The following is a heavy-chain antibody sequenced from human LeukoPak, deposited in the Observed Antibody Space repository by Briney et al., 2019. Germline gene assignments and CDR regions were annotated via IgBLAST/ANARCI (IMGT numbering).Heavy chain of an antibody. J-gene: IGHJ3*02. D-gene: IGHD3-22*01. V-gene: IGHV3-30-3*01. CDR1: GFTFSSYA. CDR3: ARGAHYYDSSGYYPNGAFDI. CDR2: ISYDGSNK. Sequence: GRSLRLSCAASGFTFSSYAMHWVRQAPGKGLEWVAVISYDGSNKYYADSVKGRFTISRDNSKNTLYLQMNSLRAEDTAVYYCARGAHYYDSSGYYPNGAFDIWGQGTMVTVSS.